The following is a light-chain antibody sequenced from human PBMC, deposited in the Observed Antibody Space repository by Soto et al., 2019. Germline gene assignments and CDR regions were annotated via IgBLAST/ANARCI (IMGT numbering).Light chain of an antibody. V-gene: IGKV1-39*01. CDR1: QSISSY. Sequence: DIQMTQSPSSLSASAGDRVTITCXASQSISSYVNWYQHKPGNAPKLLIYSASTLHSGVPSRFTGSGSGTHFTLTISSLQPEDFATYYCQQSYINTLTFGGGTKVDIK. CDR2: SAS. J-gene: IGKJ4*01. CDR3: QQSYINTLT.